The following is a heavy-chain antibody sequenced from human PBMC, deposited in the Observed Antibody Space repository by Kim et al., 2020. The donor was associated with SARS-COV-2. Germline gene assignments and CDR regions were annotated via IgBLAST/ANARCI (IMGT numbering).Heavy chain of an antibody. CDR3: ARDRSAAGTDYYYGMDV. J-gene: IGHJ6*02. Sequence: ASVKVSCKASGYTFTSYYMHWVRQAPGQGLEWMGIINPSGGSTSYAQKFQGRVTMTRDTSTSTVYMELSSLRSEDTAVYYCARDRSAAGTDYYYGMDVWGQGTTVTVSS. V-gene: IGHV1-46*01. CDR2: INPSGGST. D-gene: IGHD6-13*01. CDR1: GYTFTSYY.